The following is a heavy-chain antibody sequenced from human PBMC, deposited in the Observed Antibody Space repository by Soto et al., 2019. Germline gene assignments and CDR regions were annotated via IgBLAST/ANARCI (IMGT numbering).Heavy chain of an antibody. Sequence: SLTCAVSGGSISSSNWWSWIRQPPWKGLEWIGYIYYSGSTNYNPSLKSRVTISVDTSKNQFSLKLSSVTAADTAVYYCARMGYYDFWSGYYYDYWGQGTLVTVSS. D-gene: IGHD3-3*01. V-gene: IGHV4-61*01. CDR3: ARMGYYDFWSGYYYDY. CDR2: IYYSGST. J-gene: IGHJ4*02. CDR1: GGSISSSNW.